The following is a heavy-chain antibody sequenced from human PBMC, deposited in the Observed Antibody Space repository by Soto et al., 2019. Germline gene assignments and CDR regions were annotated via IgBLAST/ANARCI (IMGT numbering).Heavy chain of an antibody. V-gene: IGHV4-31*03. Sequence: SETLSLTCTVSGGSISSGGYYWSWIRQHPGKGLEWIGYIYYSGSTYYNPSLKSRVTISVDTSKNQFSLKLSSVTAADTAVYYCARGEGRSYSGYSVVGDYWGQGTLVTVSS. CDR3: ARGEGRSYSGYSVVGDY. J-gene: IGHJ4*02. D-gene: IGHD5-12*01. CDR2: IYYSGST. CDR1: GGSISSGGYY.